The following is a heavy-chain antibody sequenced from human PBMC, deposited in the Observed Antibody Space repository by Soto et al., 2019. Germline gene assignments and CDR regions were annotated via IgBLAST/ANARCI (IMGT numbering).Heavy chain of an antibody. J-gene: IGHJ4*02. CDR3: ATYGDYPNPHFDS. CDR2: ISAYNCNT. CDR1: GYTFTSHV. D-gene: IGHD4-17*01. Sequence: QVRLVQSGVEAKKPEASVKVTCKASGYTFTSHVITWVRQAPGQGLEWMGWISAYNCNTNYARQLQGRVTMTTGNSANTAYLEVRSLRNDDTAGYYWATYGDYPNPHFDSWGQGTLVTVSA. V-gene: IGHV1-18*01.